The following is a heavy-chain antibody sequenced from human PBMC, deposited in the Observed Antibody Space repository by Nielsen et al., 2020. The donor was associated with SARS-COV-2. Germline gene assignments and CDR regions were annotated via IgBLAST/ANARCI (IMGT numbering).Heavy chain of an antibody. CDR2: INSDGSST. V-gene: IGHV3-74*01. CDR1: GFTFSSYW. D-gene: IGHD5-18*01. Sequence: GESLKISCAASGFTFSSYWMHWVRQAPGKGLVWVSRINSDGSSTSYADSVKGRFTISRDNAKNSLYLQMNSLRAEDTALYYCAKGGVGYSYDTNWFDPWGQGTLVTVSS. J-gene: IGHJ5*02. CDR3: AKGGVGYSYDTNWFDP.